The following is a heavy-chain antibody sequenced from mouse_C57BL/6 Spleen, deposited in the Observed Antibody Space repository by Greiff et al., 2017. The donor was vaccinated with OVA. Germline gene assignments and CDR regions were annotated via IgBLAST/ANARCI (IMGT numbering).Heavy chain of an antibody. CDR1: GYTFTNYW. CDR3: ARSSYGSSSRCDY. D-gene: IGHD1-1*01. J-gene: IGHJ2*01. CDR2: IYPGGGYT. V-gene: IGHV1-63*01. Sequence: QVQLQQSGAELVRPGTSVKMSCKASGYTFTNYWIGWAKQRPGHGLEWIGDIYPGGGYTNYNEKFKGKATLTADKSSSTAYMQFSSLTSEDSAIYDCARSSYGSSSRCDYWGQGTTLTVSS.